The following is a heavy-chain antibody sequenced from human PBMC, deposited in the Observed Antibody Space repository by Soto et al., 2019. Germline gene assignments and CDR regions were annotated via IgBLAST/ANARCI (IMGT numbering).Heavy chain of an antibody. J-gene: IGHJ2*01. CDR1: GGSFSGYY. D-gene: IGHD3-9*01. V-gene: IGHV4-34*01. Sequence: QVQLQQWGAGPLRPLETLSLTCGGSGGSFSGYYWAWIRQSPGKGLEWIGEINDRGSINYNPSLKSRVSISVDPSKNHYSLNLRSVTAADTAVYYCARESHDILTGPPWVWYFDLWGRGTLVTVSS. CDR3: ARESHDILTGPPWVWYFDL. CDR2: INDRGSI.